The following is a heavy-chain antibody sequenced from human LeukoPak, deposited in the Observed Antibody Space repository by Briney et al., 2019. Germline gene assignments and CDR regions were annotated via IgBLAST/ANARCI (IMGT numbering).Heavy chain of an antibody. D-gene: IGHD5-12*01. J-gene: IGHJ6*03. V-gene: IGHV3-30*01. CDR2: ISYDGSNK. CDR3: AMGSGYDRHYYYYMDV. CDR1: GFTFSSYA. Sequence: GRSLRLSCAVSGFTFSSYAMHWVRQAPGKGLEWVAVISYDGSNKYYADSVKGRFTISRDNSKNTLYLQMNSLRAEDTAVYYCAMGSGYDRHYYYYMDVWGKGTTVTVSS.